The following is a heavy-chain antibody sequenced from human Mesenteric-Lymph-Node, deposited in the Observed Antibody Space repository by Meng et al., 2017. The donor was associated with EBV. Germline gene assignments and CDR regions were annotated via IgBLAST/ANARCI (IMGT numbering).Heavy chain of an antibody. V-gene: IGHV3-30*18. CDR3: AKDRGYIDY. CDR2: RSYDGSHK. J-gene: IGHJ4*02. CDR1: GFTFCSYV. D-gene: IGHD5-24*01. Sequence: QGQVVGYGGGGVHPARSLGISCAGTGFTFCSYVMQWVRQAPGKGLEWVAVRSYDGSHKYYADSVKGRFTISRDNSQNPQYLQMNSLRAEDTAVYYCAKDRGYIDYWGQGPLVTVSS.